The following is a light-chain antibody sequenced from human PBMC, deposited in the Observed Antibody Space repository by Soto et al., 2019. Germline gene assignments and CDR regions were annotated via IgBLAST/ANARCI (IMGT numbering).Light chain of an antibody. CDR1: QNIRTW. CDR2: DAS. Sequence: DIQMTQSPSTLSASVGDRVTITCRASQNIRTWLAWYQQKPGKAPKLLICDASSLKSGVPSRFSGGGSGTEFTLTISSLQPDDFTTYYCQQYNTNPWTFGQGTKVDIK. CDR3: QQYNTNPWT. V-gene: IGKV1-5*01. J-gene: IGKJ1*01.